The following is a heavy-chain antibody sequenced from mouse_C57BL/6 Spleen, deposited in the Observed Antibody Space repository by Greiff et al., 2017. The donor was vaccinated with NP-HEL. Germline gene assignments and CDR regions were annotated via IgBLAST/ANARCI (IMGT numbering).Heavy chain of an antibody. CDR2: INPNYGTT. Sequence: VQLQQSGPELVKPGASVKISCKASGYSFTDYNMNWVKQSNGKSLEWIGVINPNYGTTSYNQKFKGKATLTVDQSSSTAYMQLNSRTSEGTAVYYGASPTAQAPYAMDYWGQGTSVTVSS. J-gene: IGHJ4*01. V-gene: IGHV1-39*01. D-gene: IGHD3-2*02. CDR3: ASPTAQAPYAMDY. CDR1: GYSFTDYN.